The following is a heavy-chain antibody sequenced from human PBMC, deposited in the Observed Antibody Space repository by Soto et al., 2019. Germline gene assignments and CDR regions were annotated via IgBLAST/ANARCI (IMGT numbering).Heavy chain of an antibody. D-gene: IGHD3-3*01. Sequence: SETLSLTCTVSGGSISSYYWSWSRQPPGKGLEWVGYSYYSGSTYYNPSLKSRVTISVDTSKNQFSLKLSSVTAADTAVYYCARDKRITIFGVVIEGDPTDYYGMDVWGQGTTVTVSS. V-gene: IGHV4-59*12. CDR3: ARDKRITIFGVVIEGDPTDYYGMDV. CDR1: GGSISSYY. CDR2: SYYSGST. J-gene: IGHJ6*02.